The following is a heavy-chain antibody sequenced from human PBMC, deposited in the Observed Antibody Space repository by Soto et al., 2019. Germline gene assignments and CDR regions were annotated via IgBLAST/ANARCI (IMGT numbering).Heavy chain of an antibody. CDR2: IDDSGNT. D-gene: IGHD6-13*01. J-gene: IGHJ4*02. V-gene: IGHV4-59*11. CDR3: VRGYSDY. CDR1: SDSLRSHY. Sequence: PSETLSRTCSVSSDSLRSHYWAWIRHSPGKGLEWIGNIDDSGNTNYSPALKSRVSMSVDTSKNLFSLNMNSLRAEDTAVYYCVRGYSDYWGQGTLVTVSS.